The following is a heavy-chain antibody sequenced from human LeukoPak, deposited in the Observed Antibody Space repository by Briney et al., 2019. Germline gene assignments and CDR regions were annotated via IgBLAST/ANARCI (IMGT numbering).Heavy chain of an antibody. D-gene: IGHD6-13*01. CDR2: IYYSEST. J-gene: IGHJ6*02. V-gene: IGHV4-59*01. Sequence: PSETLSLTCTVSGVSISSYYWSWIRQPPGKGLEWIGYIYYSESTNYSPSLKSRVTISVDTSKNQFSLKLSSVTAADTAVYYCARAPHSSSSWTYYYYYGMDVWGQGTTVTVSS. CDR3: ARAPHSSSSWTYYYYYGMDV. CDR1: GVSISSYY.